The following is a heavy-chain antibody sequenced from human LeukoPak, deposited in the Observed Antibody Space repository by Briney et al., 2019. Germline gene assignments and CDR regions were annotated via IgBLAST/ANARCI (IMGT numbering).Heavy chain of an antibody. Sequence: AASVKVSFTASGYTFTSYYMHWVRQAPGQGLEWMGIINPSGVTTNYAQKFQGRVTMTRDTSTSTVYMELSSLTSEDTAVYYCARDPYDSSGYYYFDYWGQGTLVTVSS. J-gene: IGHJ4*02. CDR1: GYTFTSYY. CDR2: INPSGVTT. D-gene: IGHD3-22*01. CDR3: ARDPYDSSGYYYFDY. V-gene: IGHV1-46*01.